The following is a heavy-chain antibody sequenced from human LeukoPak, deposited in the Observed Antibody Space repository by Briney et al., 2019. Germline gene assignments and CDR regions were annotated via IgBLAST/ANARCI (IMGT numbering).Heavy chain of an antibody. CDR1: GFTFSNYA. CDR3: ASPISYYYDSSGPSYDY. CDR2: ISGSGDTT. Sequence: GGSLRLSCAASGFTFSNYAMSWVRQAPGKGLEWVSAISGSGDTTHYADSVKGRFTISRDNSKNTLYLQVNSLRAEDTAVYYCASPISYYYDSSGPSYDYWGQGTLVTVSS. V-gene: IGHV3-23*01. D-gene: IGHD3-22*01. J-gene: IGHJ4*02.